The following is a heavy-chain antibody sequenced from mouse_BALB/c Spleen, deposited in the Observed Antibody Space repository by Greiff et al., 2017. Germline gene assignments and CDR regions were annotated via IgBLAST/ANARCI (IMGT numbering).Heavy chain of an antibody. J-gene: IGHJ4*01. Sequence: EVQVVESGGGLVQPGGSLKLSCAASGFTFSSYGMSWVRQTPDKRLELVATINSNGGSTYYPDSVKGRFTISRDNAKNTLYLQMSSLKSEDTAMYYCARGGTGSYAMDYWGQGTSVTVSS. D-gene: IGHD4-1*01. CDR1: GFTFSSYG. CDR3: ARGGTGSYAMDY. V-gene: IGHV5-6-3*01. CDR2: INSNGGST.